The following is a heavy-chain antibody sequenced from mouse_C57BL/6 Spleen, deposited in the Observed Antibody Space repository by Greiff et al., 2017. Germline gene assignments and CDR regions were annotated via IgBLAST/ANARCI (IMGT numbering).Heavy chain of an antibody. D-gene: IGHD1-1*01. CDR2: IDPSDSYT. V-gene: IGHV1-50*01. J-gene: IGHJ4*01. CDR1: GYTFTSYW. Sequence: QVQLQQPGAELVKPGASVKLSCKASGYTFTSYWMQWVNQRPGPGLEWIGEIDPSDSYTNYNQKFKGKATLTVDTSSSTAYMQLSSLTSEDSAVYYCARSNYGSSYAMDYWGQGTSGTVSS. CDR3: ARSNYGSSYAMDY.